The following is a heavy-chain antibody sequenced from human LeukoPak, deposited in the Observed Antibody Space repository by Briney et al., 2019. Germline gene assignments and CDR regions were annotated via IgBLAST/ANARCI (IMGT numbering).Heavy chain of an antibody. CDR3: ARPDSSGWGGTRFDP. CDR1: GGSVSSSRSY. CDR2: MFYSGST. Sequence: SETLSLTCTVSGGSVSSSRSYWGWIRQPPGKGLEWIGSMFYSGSTYSSPSLNSRVTISVDTSKNQFSLQLNSVTAADTAVYYCARPDSSGWGGTRFDPWGQGTLVTVSS. V-gene: IGHV4-39*01. D-gene: IGHD6-19*01. J-gene: IGHJ5*02.